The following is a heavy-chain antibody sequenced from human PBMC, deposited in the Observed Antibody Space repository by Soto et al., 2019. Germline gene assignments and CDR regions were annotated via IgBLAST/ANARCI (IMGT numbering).Heavy chain of an antibody. CDR1: GYTFTSYG. V-gene: IGHV1-18*01. J-gene: IGHJ4*02. CDR2: ISAYNGNT. Sequence: QVQLVQSGAEVKKPGASVKVSCKASGYTFTSYGISWVRQAPGQGLEWMGWISAYNGNTNYAQKLQGRVTMTTDTSTSTXXRELRSLRSDDTAVYYCARDLSLHGLTMVRGVTDYWGQGTLVTVSS. CDR3: ARDLSLHGLTMVRGVTDY. D-gene: IGHD3-10*01.